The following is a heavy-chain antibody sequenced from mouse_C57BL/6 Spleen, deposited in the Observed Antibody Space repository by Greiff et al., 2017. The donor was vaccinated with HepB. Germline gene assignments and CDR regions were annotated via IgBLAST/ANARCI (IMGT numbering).Heavy chain of an antibody. CDR2: INPGSGGT. D-gene: IGHD2-4*01. J-gene: IGHJ3*01. V-gene: IGHV1-54*01. CDR1: GYAFTNYL. CDR3: AIGNYYDYDGAWFAY. Sequence: QVQLQQSGAELVRPGTSVKVSCKASGYAFTNYLIEWVKQRPGQGLEWIGVINPGSGGTNYNEKFKGKATLTADKSSSTAYMQLSSLTSEDSAVYFCAIGNYYDYDGAWFAYWGQGTLVTVSA.